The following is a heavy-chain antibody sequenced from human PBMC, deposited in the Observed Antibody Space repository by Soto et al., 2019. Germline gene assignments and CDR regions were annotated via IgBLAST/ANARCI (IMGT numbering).Heavy chain of an antibody. CDR1: GGTFSTHA. CDR3: ARGYCSGGNCYSGMDV. J-gene: IGHJ6*02. D-gene: IGHD2-15*01. Sequence: GASVKVSCKASGGTFSTHAIIWVRQAPGRGLEWMGGIIPISGTTYYTQKFQGRVTITADEPTSTAFMELSSLKSEDTAVFYCARGYCSGGNCYSGMDVWGQGTMVTVSS. V-gene: IGHV1-69*13. CDR2: IIPISGTT.